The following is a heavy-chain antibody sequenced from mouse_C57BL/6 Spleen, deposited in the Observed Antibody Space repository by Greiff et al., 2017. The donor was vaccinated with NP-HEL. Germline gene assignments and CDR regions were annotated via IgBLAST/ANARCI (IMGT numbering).Heavy chain of an antibody. Sequence: DVMLVESGGGFVKPGGSLKLSCAASGFTFSSYAMSWVRQTPEKRLAWVATISDGGSYTYYPDNVKGRFTISRDNAKNNLYLQMSHLKSEDTAMYYCARDGYWGAMDYWGQGTSVTVSS. V-gene: IGHV5-4*01. D-gene: IGHD2-2*01. CDR1: GFTFSSYA. CDR3: ARDGYWGAMDY. CDR2: ISDGGSYT. J-gene: IGHJ4*01.